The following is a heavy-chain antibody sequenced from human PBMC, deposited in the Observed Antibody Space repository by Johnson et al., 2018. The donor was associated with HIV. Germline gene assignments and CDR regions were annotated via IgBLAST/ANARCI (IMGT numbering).Heavy chain of an antibody. CDR3: ARDWAVVGRVGGMYAFDI. Sequence: VQLVESGGGVVRPGGSLRLSCAASGFTFDDYGMSWVRQAPGKGLEWVSGINWNGGSTGYVDSVKGRFTISRDNAKNSLYLQMNSLRAEDTALYYCARDWAVVGRVGGMYAFDIWGQGTMVTVAS. D-gene: IGHD6-19*01. CDR1: GFTFDDYG. V-gene: IGHV3-20*04. J-gene: IGHJ3*02. CDR2: INWNGGST.